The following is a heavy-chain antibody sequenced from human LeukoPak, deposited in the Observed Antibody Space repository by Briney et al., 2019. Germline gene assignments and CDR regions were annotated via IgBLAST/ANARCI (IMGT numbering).Heavy chain of an antibody. CDR3: AKDGYSSSWYNYYYYYMDV. D-gene: IGHD6-13*01. V-gene: IGHV3-64*01. CDR1: GFTFSSYA. J-gene: IGHJ6*03. Sequence: GGSLRLSCAASGFTFSSYAMHWVRQAPGKGLEYVSAISSNGGSTYYANSVKGRFTISRDNSKNTLYLQINSLRAEDTAVYYCAKDGYSSSWYNYYYYYMDVWGKGTTVTVSS. CDR2: ISSNGGST.